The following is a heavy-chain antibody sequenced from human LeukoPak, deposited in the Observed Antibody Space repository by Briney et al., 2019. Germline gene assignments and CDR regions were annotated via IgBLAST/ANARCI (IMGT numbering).Heavy chain of an antibody. D-gene: IGHD2-2*02. CDR3: AKYRG. Sequence: PGGSLRLSCAGSGLTFSRYWMSWVRQAPGKGLEWVANIKEDGSEKYHVDSVKGRFTISRDNAKNSLYLQMNSLRAEDTAIYYCAKYRGWGQGTLVTVSS. CDR2: IKEDGSEK. CDR1: GLTFSRYW. V-gene: IGHV3-7*01. J-gene: IGHJ4*02.